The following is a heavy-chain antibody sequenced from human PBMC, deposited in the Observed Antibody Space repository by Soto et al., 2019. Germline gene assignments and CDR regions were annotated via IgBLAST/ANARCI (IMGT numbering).Heavy chain of an antibody. V-gene: IGHV4-39*01. D-gene: IGHD1-20*01. CDR1: RGSISSGTNY. CDR3: ARHEAVWYFDS. CDR2: IYYSGIT. J-gene: IGHJ4*02. Sequence: QLQLQESGPGLVKPSETLSLTCTVSRGSISSGTNYWAWIRQPPGKGLEWIANIYYSGITFYNPSLKSRVTISLDTSKNKFSLKLRSVTAADTAVYYCARHEAVWYFDSWGQGTLVTVSS.